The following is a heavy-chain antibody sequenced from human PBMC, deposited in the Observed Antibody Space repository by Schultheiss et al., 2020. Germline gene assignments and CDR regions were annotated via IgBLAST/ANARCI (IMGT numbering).Heavy chain of an antibody. V-gene: IGHV4-61*02. D-gene: IGHD3-10*01. CDR2: IYTSGST. Sequence: SETLSLTCTVSGGSISSGSYYWSWIRQPAGKGLEWIGRIYTSGSTNYNPSLKSRVTISVDTSKNQFSLKLSSVTAADTAVYYCASGQWGEDVWGQGTMVTVSS. CDR3: ASGQWGEDV. J-gene: IGHJ6*02. CDR1: GGSISSGSYY.